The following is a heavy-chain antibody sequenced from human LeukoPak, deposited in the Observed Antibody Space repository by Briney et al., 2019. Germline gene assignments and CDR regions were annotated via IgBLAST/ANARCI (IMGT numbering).Heavy chain of an antibody. CDR3: ARDGTSTRYYFDY. D-gene: IGHD1-26*01. CDR2: INPSGGST. Sequence: ASVKVSCKASGYTFTSYYMHWVRQAPGQGLEWLGIINPSGGSTSYAQKFQGRVTITADESTSTAYIELSSLRSEDTAVYYCARDGTSTRYYFDYWGQGTLVTVSS. CDR1: GYTFTSYY. J-gene: IGHJ4*02. V-gene: IGHV1-46*01.